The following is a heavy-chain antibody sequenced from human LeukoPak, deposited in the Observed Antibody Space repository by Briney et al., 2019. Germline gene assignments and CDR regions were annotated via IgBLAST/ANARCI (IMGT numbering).Heavy chain of an antibody. CDR1: GGSISSSSYY. D-gene: IGHD2-15*01. J-gene: IGHJ4*02. CDR3: ARLGYCSGGSCPFY. Sequence: SETLSLTCTVSGGSISSSSYYWSWIRQPPGKGLEWIGYIYYSGSTNYNPSLKSRVTISVDTSKNQFSLKLSSVTAADTAVYYCARLGYCSGGSCPFYWGQGTLVTVS. CDR2: IYYSGST. V-gene: IGHV4-61*05.